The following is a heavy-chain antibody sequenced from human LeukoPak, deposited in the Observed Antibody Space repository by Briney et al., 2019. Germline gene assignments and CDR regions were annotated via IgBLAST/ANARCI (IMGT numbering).Heavy chain of an antibody. Sequence: PSETLSLTCTASGGSISSSGYYWGWIRQPPGKGLEWIASINYSGTTYYNPSLKSRVTISVDTSKNQFSLKLSSVTAADTAVYYCARREGYYDFWSGYSEYYFDYWGQGTLVTVSS. V-gene: IGHV4-39*01. CDR2: INYSGTT. D-gene: IGHD3-3*01. J-gene: IGHJ4*02. CDR1: GGSISSSGYY. CDR3: ARREGYYDFWSGYSEYYFDY.